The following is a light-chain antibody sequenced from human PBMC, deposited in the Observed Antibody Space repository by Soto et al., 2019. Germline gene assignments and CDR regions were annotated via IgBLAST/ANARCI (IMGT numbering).Light chain of an antibody. V-gene: IGKV1-39*01. Sequence: DLQMTQSPSSLSASVGDRVTITCRASQSIASYLNWYQQMPGKAPKLLIYAASSLQGGVPSRFSGSGSGTDFTLTISSLQPEDFATYYCQQSSSTPRTFGQGTKVEIK. J-gene: IGKJ1*01. CDR3: QQSSSTPRT. CDR1: QSIASY. CDR2: AAS.